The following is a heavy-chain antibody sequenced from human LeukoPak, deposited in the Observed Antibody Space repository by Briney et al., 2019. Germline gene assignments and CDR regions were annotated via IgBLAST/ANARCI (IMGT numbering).Heavy chain of an antibody. V-gene: IGHV3-9*01. Sequence: GGSLRLSGAASGFTFDDYAMHWVRQAPGKGLEWVSGISWNSGSIGYADSVKGRFTISRDNAKNSLYLQMNSLRPEDTALYYCAKDRREVYYDSSGYPSGAFDIWGQGTMVTVSS. J-gene: IGHJ3*02. CDR1: GFTFDDYA. CDR2: ISWNSGSI. D-gene: IGHD3-22*01. CDR3: AKDRREVYYDSSGYPSGAFDI.